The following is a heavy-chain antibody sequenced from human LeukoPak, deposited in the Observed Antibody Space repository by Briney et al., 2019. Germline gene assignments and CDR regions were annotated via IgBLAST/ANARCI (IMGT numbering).Heavy chain of an antibody. Sequence: ASVKVSCKVSRYTLTELSMHWVRQAPGKGLEWMGGFDPEDGETIYAQKFQGRVTMTEDTSTDTAYMELSSLRSEDTAVYYCATGRITGTPFDYWGQGTLVTVSS. CDR3: ATGRITGTPFDY. CDR1: RYTLTELS. V-gene: IGHV1-24*01. CDR2: FDPEDGET. D-gene: IGHD1-20*01. J-gene: IGHJ4*02.